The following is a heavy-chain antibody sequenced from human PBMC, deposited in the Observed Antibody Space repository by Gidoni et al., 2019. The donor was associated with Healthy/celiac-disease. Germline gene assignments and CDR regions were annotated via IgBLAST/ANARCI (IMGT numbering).Heavy chain of an antibody. V-gene: IGHV1-2*02. J-gene: IGHJ4*02. Sequence: QVQLVQSGAEVKKPGASVKVSCKASGYTFTGYYMHWVRQAPGQGLEWMGWINPNSGGTNYAQKFQGRVTMTRDTSISTAYMELSRLRSDDTAVYYCARAPYRFGELRTYYFDYWGQGTLVTVSS. D-gene: IGHD3-10*01. CDR3: ARAPYRFGELRTYYFDY. CDR2: INPNSGGT. CDR1: GYTFTGYY.